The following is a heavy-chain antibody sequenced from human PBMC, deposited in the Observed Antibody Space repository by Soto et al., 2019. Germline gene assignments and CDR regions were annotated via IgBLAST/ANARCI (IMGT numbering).Heavy chain of an antibody. CDR2: IKPDGSAT. CDR1: GFTFGSYW. J-gene: IGHJ4*02. V-gene: IGHV3-7*01. CDR3: SSAGDCGPGCYCYFDY. Sequence: PGGSLRLSCAVSGFTFGSYWMNWVRLIPGKGLEWVAYIKPDGSATYYVDSVKGRFTISRDNAKNSLHLQMNSLRVEDTSVYYCSSAGDCGPGCYCYFDYWRQGPLVTVSS. D-gene: IGHD2-21*02.